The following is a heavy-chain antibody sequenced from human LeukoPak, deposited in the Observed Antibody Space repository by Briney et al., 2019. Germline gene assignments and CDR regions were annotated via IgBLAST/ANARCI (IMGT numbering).Heavy chain of an antibody. D-gene: IGHD6-19*01. CDR2: IYSGGST. V-gene: IGHV3-53*01. CDR1: GFTVSSNY. J-gene: IGHJ5*02. CDR3: ARALGSGWHKSWFDP. Sequence: PGGSLRLSCAASGFTVSSNYMSWVRQAPGKGLEWVSVIYSGGSTYYADSVKGRFTISRDNSKNTLFLQMNSLRAEDTAVYYCARALGSGWHKSWFDPWGQGTLVTVSS.